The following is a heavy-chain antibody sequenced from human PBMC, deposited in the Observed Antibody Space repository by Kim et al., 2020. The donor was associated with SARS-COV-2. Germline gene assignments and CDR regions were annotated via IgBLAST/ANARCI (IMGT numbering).Heavy chain of an antibody. D-gene: IGHD3-10*01. V-gene: IGHV3-23*01. CDR3: AKDLRTIMVRGVTFDY. Sequence: SVKGRFTISRDNSKNTLYLQMNSLRAEDTAVYYCAKDLRTIMVRGVTFDYWGQGTLVTVSS. J-gene: IGHJ4*02.